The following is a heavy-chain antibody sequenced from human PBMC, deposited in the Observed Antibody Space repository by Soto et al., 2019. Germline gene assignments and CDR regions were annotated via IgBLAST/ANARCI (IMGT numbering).Heavy chain of an antibody. V-gene: IGHV4-31*03. CDR3: ARGEGVTTYSPCFDY. CDR2: IYYSGST. CDR1: GGSISSGGYY. D-gene: IGHD3-16*01. Sequence: QVQLQESGPGLVKPSQTLSLTCTVSGGSISSGGYYWSWIRQHPGKGLEWIGYIYYSGSTYYNPSLNSRVTISVHTSKNQFSLKLSSVTAADTAVYYCARGEGVTTYSPCFDYWGQGTLVTVSS. J-gene: IGHJ4*02.